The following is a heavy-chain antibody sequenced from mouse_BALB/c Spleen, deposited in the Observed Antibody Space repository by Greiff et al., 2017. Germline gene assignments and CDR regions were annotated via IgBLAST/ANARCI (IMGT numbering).Heavy chain of an antibody. CDR3: AMVTTVVAYYFDY. CDR1: GFTFSSYA. V-gene: IGHV5-9-4*01. CDR2: ISSGGSYT. J-gene: IGHJ2*01. D-gene: IGHD1-1*01. Sequence: EVQGVESGGGLVKPGGSLKLSCAASGFTFSSYAMSWVRQSPEKRLEWVAEISSGGSYTYYPDTVTGRFTISRDNAKNTLYLEMSSLRSEDTAMYYCAMVTTVVAYYFDYWGQGTTLTVSS.